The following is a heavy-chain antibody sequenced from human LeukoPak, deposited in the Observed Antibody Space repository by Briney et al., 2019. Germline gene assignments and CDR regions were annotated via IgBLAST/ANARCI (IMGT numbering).Heavy chain of an antibody. CDR2: ISGSGDTT. D-gene: IGHD2-15*01. V-gene: IGHV3-23*01. J-gene: IGHJ4*02. Sequence: VGSLRLSCAVSGFTFNNYGMSWVRQAPGRGLEWVSDISGSGDTTYYADSVKGRFTISRDNSKNTLYLQMNSLRAEDTAVYYCAKGYKYCSGGTCYLAPDYWGQGTLVTVSS. CDR1: GFTFNNYG. CDR3: AKGYKYCSGGTCYLAPDY.